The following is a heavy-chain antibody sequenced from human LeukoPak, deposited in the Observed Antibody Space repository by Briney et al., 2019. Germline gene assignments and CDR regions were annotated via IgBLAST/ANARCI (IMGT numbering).Heavy chain of an antibody. CDR1: GFTFDDYA. D-gene: IGHD3-10*01. J-gene: IGHJ4*02. Sequence: GGSLRLSCAASGFTFDDYAMHWVRQAPGKGLEWVSGTSWNSGSIGYADSVKGRFTISRDNAKNSLYLQMNSLRAEDTALYYCAKDMNTYYYGSGSYYEGSFDYWGQGTLVTVSS. CDR2: TSWNSGSI. V-gene: IGHV3-9*01. CDR3: AKDMNTYYYGSGSYYEGSFDY.